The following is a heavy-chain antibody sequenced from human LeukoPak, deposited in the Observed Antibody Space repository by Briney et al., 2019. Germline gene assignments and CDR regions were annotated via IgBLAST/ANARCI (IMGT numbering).Heavy chain of an antibody. V-gene: IGHV1-8*02. CDR1: GYTFTSYG. CDR2: MNPNSGNT. D-gene: IGHD2-2*02. J-gene: IGHJ4*02. Sequence: ASVKVSCKASGYTFTSYGISWVQQAPGQGREWMGWMNPNSGNTGYAQKFQGRVTMTRDTSTSTAYMELNSLKSEDTAIYYCATVAELGSCSSSSCYTNWGQGTLVTVSS. CDR3: ATVAELGSCSSSSCYTN.